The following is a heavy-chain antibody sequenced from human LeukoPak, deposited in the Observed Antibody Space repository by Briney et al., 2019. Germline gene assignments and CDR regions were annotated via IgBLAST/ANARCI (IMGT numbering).Heavy chain of an antibody. V-gene: IGHV4-61*01. Sequence: SETLSLTCTVSGASVSSGSDFWSWVRQPPGKGLEWIGYVYFRGSTKYNPSLKSRVTISIDTSKNQFSLKLTSVTAADTAVYYCSRESGPYCPFGHWGQGTLVAVTS. D-gene: IGHD1-26*01. J-gene: IGHJ5*02. CDR2: VYFRGST. CDR3: SRESGPYCPFGH. CDR1: GASVSSGSDF.